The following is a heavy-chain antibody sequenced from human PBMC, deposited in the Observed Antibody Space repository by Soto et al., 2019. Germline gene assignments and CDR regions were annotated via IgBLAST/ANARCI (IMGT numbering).Heavy chain of an antibody. J-gene: IGHJ4*02. CDR2: IYYSGST. V-gene: IGHV4-59*01. CDR3: ARAWGYYFDY. CDR1: GGSISSYY. D-gene: IGHD3-16*01. Sequence: PSETLSLTCTVSGGSISSYYWSWIRQPPGKGLEWIGYIYYSGSTNYNPSLKSRVTISVDTSKNQFSLKLSSVTAADMAVYYCARAWGYYFDYWGQGTLVTVSS.